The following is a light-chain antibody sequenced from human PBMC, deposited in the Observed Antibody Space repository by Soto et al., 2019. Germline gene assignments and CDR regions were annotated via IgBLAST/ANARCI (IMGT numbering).Light chain of an antibody. V-gene: IGLV1-44*01. CDR2: NNN. CDR1: SSNIGSGT. Sequence: QSALTQPPSVSVTPGQRVTSSCSGGSSNIGSGTVNWYQQLPGTAPKLLIYNNNQRPSGVPDRFSGSKSGTSGSLAISGLQSEDEADYYCASWDDSLTGLYVFGTGTKVTV. CDR3: ASWDDSLTGLYV. J-gene: IGLJ1*01.